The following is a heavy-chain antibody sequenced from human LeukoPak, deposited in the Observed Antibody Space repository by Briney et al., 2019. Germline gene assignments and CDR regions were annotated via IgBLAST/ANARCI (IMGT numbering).Heavy chain of an antibody. V-gene: IGHV3-30-3*01. CDR2: ISYDGSNK. CDR3: AEEGGFVGIAARLRTQV. J-gene: IGHJ4*02. CDR1: GFTFSSYA. D-gene: IGHD6-6*01. Sequence: PGGSLRLSCAASGFTFSSYAMHWVRQAPGKGLEWVAVISYDGSNKYYADSVKGRFTISRDNSKNTLYLQMNSLRAEDTAVYYCAEEGGFVGIAARLRTQVWGQGTLVTVSS.